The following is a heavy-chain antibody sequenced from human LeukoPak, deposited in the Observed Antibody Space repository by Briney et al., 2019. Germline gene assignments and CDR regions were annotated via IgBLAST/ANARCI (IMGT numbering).Heavy chain of an antibody. Sequence: SQTLSLTCTVSGGSISSGDYYWSWIRQPPGRGLEWIGYIYYSGSTYYNPSLKSRVTILVDTSKNQFSLKLSSVTPADTAVYYCARDHLRWLQFSYGMDVWGQGTTVTVSS. CDR2: IYYSGST. J-gene: IGHJ6*02. CDR1: GGSISSGDYY. V-gene: IGHV4-30-4*01. D-gene: IGHD5-24*01. CDR3: ARDHLRWLQFSYGMDV.